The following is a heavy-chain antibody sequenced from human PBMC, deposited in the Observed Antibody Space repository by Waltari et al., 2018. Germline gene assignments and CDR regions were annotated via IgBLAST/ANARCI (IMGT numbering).Heavy chain of an antibody. J-gene: IGHJ4*02. D-gene: IGHD2-15*01. CDR3: TREDYCSGGSCYSYFDY. Sequence: EVQLVESGGGLVKPGGSLRLSCAASGFTFSSYSMNWVRQAPGKGLEWVSSISSSSSYIYYADSVKGRFTISRDNAKNSLYLQMNSLRAEDTAVYYCTREDYCSGGSCYSYFDYWGQGTLVTVSS. V-gene: IGHV3-21*01. CDR2: ISSSSSYI. CDR1: GFTFSSYS.